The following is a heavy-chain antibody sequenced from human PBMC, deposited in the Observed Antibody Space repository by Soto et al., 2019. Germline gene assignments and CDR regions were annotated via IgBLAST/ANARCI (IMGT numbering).Heavy chain of an antibody. V-gene: IGHV3-48*02. CDR1: GFIFNTYS. CDR3: ARTLSWRRGPFDS. D-gene: IGHD2-15*01. CDR2: ISGSSQTI. Sequence: EVQLVESGGGLIQPGGSLRLSCAASGFIFNTYSMNWVRQAPGKGREWVSYISGSSQTIFYADSVRGRFTISRDNDNNSTYLQMVSLRDEDTAVYYCARTLSWRRGPFDSWGQGTLVTVSS. J-gene: IGHJ4*02.